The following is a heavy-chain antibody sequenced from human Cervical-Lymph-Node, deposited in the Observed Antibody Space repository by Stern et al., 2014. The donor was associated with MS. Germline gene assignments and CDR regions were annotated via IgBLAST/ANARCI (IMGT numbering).Heavy chain of an antibody. CDR2: IYYSGST. CDR3: ARRIAVAGTSRYWYFDL. Sequence: DQLVESGPGLVKPSETLSLTCTVSGGSISSYYWSWIRQPPGKGLAWIGYIYYSGSTNYNPSLKSRVTISVDTSKNQFSLKLSSVTAADTAVYYCARRIAVAGTSRYWYFDLWGRGTLVTVSS. V-gene: IGHV4-59*01. J-gene: IGHJ2*01. D-gene: IGHD6-19*01. CDR1: GGSISSYY.